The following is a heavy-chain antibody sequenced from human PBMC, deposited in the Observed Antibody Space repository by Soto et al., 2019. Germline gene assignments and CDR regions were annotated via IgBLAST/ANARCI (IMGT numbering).Heavy chain of an antibody. J-gene: IGHJ4*02. D-gene: IGHD4-17*01. V-gene: IGHV3-23*01. Sequence: GGSLRLSCAASGFTFSSYAMSWVRQAPGKGLEWVSAISGSGGSTYYADSVKGRFTISRDNSKNTLYLQMNSLRAEDTAVYYCAKSHIADDYGDYVLVYWGQGTLVTVSS. CDR3: AKSHIADDYGDYVLVY. CDR1: GFTFSSYA. CDR2: ISGSGGST.